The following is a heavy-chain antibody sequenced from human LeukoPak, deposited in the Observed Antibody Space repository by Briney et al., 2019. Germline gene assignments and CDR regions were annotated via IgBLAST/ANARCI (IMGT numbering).Heavy chain of an antibody. CDR2: ISTSTTTI. J-gene: IGHJ4*02. V-gene: IGHV3-48*04. CDR3: TGHHQAYSRTY. CDR1: GFTFSSYS. Sequence: GGSLRLSCEASGFTFSSYSMNWVRQAPGKGLEWISYISTSTTTIYYADSVKGRFTISRDNAKNSLYLQMSSLRAEDTAVYYCTGHHQAYSRTYWGQGTLVTVSS. D-gene: IGHD4-11*01.